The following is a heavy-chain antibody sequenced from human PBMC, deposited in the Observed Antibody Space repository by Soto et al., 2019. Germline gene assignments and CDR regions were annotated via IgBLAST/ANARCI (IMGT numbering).Heavy chain of an antibody. CDR3: ARIRCSDDPYYYYMDV. V-gene: IGHV2-70*11. CDR1: GFSLSTSGMC. D-gene: IGHD1-1*01. J-gene: IGHJ6*03. CDR2: IDWDDDK. Sequence: GSGPTLVNPTQTLTLTCTFSGFSLSTSGMCVSWIRQPPGKALEWLARIDWDDDKYYSTSLKTRLTISKDTSKNQVVLTMTNMDPVDTATYYCARIRCSDDPYYYYMDVWGKGTTVTVSS.